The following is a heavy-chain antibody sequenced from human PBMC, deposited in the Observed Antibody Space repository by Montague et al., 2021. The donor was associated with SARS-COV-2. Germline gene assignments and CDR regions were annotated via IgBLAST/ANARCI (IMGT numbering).Heavy chain of an antibody. CDR2: FYPSGST. V-gene: IGHV4-4*07. CDR1: GGSMNLYY. CDR3: ARALIRGDHGLDV. Sequence: SETLSLTCNVSGGSMNLYYWTWVRQPAGKGLEWIGRFYPSGSTNFNPYLQSRVSMSVDMSKNQFSLIFTSVTAAVTAIYYCARALIRGDHGLDVWGQGTTVSVSS. D-gene: IGHD3-10*01. J-gene: IGHJ6*02.